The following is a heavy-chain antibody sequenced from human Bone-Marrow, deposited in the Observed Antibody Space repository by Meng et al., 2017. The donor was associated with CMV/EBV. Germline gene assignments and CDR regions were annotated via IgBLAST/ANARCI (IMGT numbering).Heavy chain of an antibody. CDR1: GYTFTDYY. V-gene: IGHV1-2*02. CDR2: INPNSGGT. CDR3: ARDHYNSRANPFDP. D-gene: IGHD3-22*01. Sequence: QVQRVQCGTEVVKPWASVKVSCKASGYTFTDYYMHWVRQAPGQGLEWMGWINPNSGGTSYAQKFQGRVTMTRDTSINTAYMELTSLTPDDTAVYYCARDHYNSRANPFDPWGQGSLVTVSS. J-gene: IGHJ5*02.